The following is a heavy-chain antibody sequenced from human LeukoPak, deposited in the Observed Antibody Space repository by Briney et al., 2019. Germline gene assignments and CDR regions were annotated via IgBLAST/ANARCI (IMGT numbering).Heavy chain of an antibody. CDR2: ISSSGSTI. CDR1: GFTFSDYY. V-gene: IGHV3-11*01. CDR3: ARSSCGGGWFGESPCYYGMDV. Sequence: GGSLRLSCAASGFTFSDYYMSWIRQAPGKGLEWVSYISSSGSTIYYADSVKGRFTISRDNAKNSLYLQMNSLRAEDTAVYYCARSSCGGGWFGESPCYYGMDVWGQGTTVTVSS. J-gene: IGHJ6*02. D-gene: IGHD3-10*01.